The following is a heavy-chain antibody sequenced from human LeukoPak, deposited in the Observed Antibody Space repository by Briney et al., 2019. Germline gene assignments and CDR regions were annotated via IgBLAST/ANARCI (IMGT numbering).Heavy chain of an antibody. Sequence: GGSLRLSSVASGFTFSDYWMSWVRQAPGKGLVWVANIKQDGIEKYYLDSVKGRFNVSRDNAKNSLYLQMDSLRAEDTAVYYCAAGRRFLEWFSPFDYWGQGTLVTV. CDR1: GFTFSDYW. D-gene: IGHD3-3*01. CDR2: IKQDGIEK. CDR3: AAGRRFLEWFSPFDY. J-gene: IGHJ4*02. V-gene: IGHV3-7*01.